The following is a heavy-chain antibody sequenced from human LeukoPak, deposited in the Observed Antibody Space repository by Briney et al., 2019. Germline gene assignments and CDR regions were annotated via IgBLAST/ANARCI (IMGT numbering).Heavy chain of an antibody. V-gene: IGHV4-59*12. Sequence: SETLSLTCTVSGGSISSYYWSWIRQPPGKGLEWIGYIYYSGSTNYNPSLKSRVTMSVDTSKNQFSLKLSSVTAADTAVYYCAREAYYDFWSGYYYYGMDVWGQGTTVTVSS. CDR2: IYYSGST. CDR1: GGSISSYY. CDR3: AREAYYDFWSGYYYYGMDV. D-gene: IGHD3-3*01. J-gene: IGHJ6*02.